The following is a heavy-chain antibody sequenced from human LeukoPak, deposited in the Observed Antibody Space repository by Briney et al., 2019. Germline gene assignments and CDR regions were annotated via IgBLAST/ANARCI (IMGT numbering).Heavy chain of an antibody. CDR2: ISGSGRGSTT. D-gene: IGHD3-22*01. Sequence: PGGSLRLSCAASGFTFSSYALSWVRQAPGKGLEWVSNISGSGRGSTTYYADSVKGRFTISRDNAKNSLYLQMNSLRAEDTALYYCAKDSDSSGYYTFDYWGQGTLVTVSS. CDR3: AKDSDSSGYYTFDY. V-gene: IGHV3-23*01. J-gene: IGHJ4*02. CDR1: GFTFSSYA.